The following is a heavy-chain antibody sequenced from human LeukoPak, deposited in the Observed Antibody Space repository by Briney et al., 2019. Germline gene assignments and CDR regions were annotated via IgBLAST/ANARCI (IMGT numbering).Heavy chain of an antibody. V-gene: IGHV3-7*01. CDR1: GFTFSSYW. Sequence: GGSLRLSCAASGFTFSSYWMSWVRQAPGKGLEWVANIKQDGSEKYYVDSVKGRFTLSRDNAKNSLYLQMNRLRAEDTAVYYCARVRFLEPFDYWGQGTLVTVSS. CDR2: IKQDGSEK. CDR3: ARVRFLEPFDY. D-gene: IGHD3-3*01. J-gene: IGHJ4*02.